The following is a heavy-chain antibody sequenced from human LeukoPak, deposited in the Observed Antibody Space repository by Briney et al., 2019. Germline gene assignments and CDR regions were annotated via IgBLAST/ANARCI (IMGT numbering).Heavy chain of an antibody. CDR2: MYNSGST. Sequence: PSETLSLTCTVSGDSINNDYWTWIRQPPGKGLEWIGYMYNSGSTKYNPSLKSRVTILPDTPKNQFSLKLSSVTAADTAVYYCARLLYYYDSSGYYYDLWGRGTMVTVSS. CDR1: GDSINNDY. J-gene: IGHJ2*01. V-gene: IGHV4-59*08. CDR3: ARLLYYYDSSGYYYDL. D-gene: IGHD3-22*01.